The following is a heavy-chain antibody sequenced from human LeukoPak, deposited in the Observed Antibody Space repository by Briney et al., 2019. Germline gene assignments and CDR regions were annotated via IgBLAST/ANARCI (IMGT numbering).Heavy chain of an antibody. J-gene: IGHJ4*02. V-gene: IGHV3-7*03. CDR2: IKEDGSEI. Sequence: PGGSLRLSCAASGFIFNDYWMHWVRQAPGKGLEWVANIKEDGSEIYYVDPVKGRFSISRDNAKNSLYLQMNSLRAEDTAVYYCARALSAWGQGTLVTVSS. D-gene: IGHD3-3*01. CDR3: ARALSA. CDR1: GFIFNDYW.